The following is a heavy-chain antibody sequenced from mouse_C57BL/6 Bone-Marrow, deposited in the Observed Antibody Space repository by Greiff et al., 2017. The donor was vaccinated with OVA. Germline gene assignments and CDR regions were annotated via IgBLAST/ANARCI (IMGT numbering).Heavy chain of an antibody. D-gene: IGHD1-1*01. CDR2: IYPRSGNT. J-gene: IGHJ1*03. CDR1: GYTFTSYG. V-gene: IGHV1-81*01. Sequence: QVQLQQSGAELARPGASVNLSCKASGYTFTSYGISWVKQRTGQGLEWIGEIYPRSGNTYYNEKFKGKATLTADKSSSTAYMELRSLTSEDSAVYFCARIYYYGSSYYWYFDVWGTGTTVTVSS. CDR3: ARIYYYGSSYYWYFDV.